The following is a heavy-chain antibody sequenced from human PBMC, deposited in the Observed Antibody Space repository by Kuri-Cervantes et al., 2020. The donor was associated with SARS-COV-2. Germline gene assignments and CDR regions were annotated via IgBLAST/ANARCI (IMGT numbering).Heavy chain of an antibody. J-gene: IGHJ4*02. V-gene: IGHV3-53*01. CDR3: ARGYGDSLY. Sequence: GGSMTLSCEAYGFTVSSNYMSWVSQAPGNGLEWVSVIYSGGSKYYADSVKGRFTISRDNSRTTLYLQMNGLRAEDTAGYYCARGYGDSLYWGQGTLVTVSS. D-gene: IGHD4-17*01. CDR1: GFTVSSNY. CDR2: IYSGGSK.